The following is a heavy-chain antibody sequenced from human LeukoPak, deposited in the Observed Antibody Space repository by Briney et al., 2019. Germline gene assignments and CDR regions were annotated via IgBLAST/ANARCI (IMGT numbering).Heavy chain of an antibody. V-gene: IGHV3-23*01. Sequence: PGGSLRLSCAASGFTFSSYAMSWVRQAPGKGLEWVSAISGSGGSTYYADSVKGRFTISRDNSKNTLYLQMNSLRAEDTAVYYCAKGQLGLAYYDILTGYFDYWGQGTLVTVSS. CDR2: ISGSGGST. J-gene: IGHJ4*02. CDR3: AKGQLGLAYYDILTGYFDY. D-gene: IGHD3-9*01. CDR1: GFTFSSYA.